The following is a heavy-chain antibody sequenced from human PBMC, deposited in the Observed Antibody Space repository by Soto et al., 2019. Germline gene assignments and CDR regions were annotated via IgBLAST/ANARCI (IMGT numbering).Heavy chain of an antibody. V-gene: IGHV3-74*01. CDR3: AAVFDTSTNSYYYGMDV. D-gene: IGHD2-2*01. CDR2: INTDGSTT. CDR1: GFTFSTYW. J-gene: IGHJ6*01. Sequence: GGSLRLSCAASGFTFSTYWMHWVRQAPGKGLVWVSRINTDGSTTDYADSVKGRFTISRDNAKDTLYLQMNSLRAEDTAVYYCAAVFDTSTNSYYYGMDVWRQGTTVTVSS.